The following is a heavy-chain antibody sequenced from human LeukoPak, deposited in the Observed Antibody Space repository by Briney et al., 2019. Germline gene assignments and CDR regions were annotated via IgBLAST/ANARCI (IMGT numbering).Heavy chain of an antibody. D-gene: IGHD1-1*01. CDR2: IRSKAYGETA. CDR3: TRDRGAYNLYDY. CDR1: GFTFSSYS. J-gene: IGHJ4*02. V-gene: IGHV3-49*04. Sequence: GGSLRLSCAASGFTFSSYSMNWVRQAPGKGLEWVGFIRSKAYGETADYAASVKGRFTISRGDSKAIAYLQMNSLKTEDTAVYHCTRDRGAYNLYDYWGQGTLVTVPS.